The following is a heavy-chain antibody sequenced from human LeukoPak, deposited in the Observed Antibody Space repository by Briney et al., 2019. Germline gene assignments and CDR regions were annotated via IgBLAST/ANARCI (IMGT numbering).Heavy chain of an antibody. D-gene: IGHD3-9*01. CDR3: ARMRYFDWFGAFDI. J-gene: IGHJ3*02. CDR2: IKQDGSEK. CDR1: GFTFSSYW. V-gene: IGHV3-7*01. Sequence: PGGSLRLSCAASGFTFSSYWMSWVRQAPGKGPEWVANIKQDGSEKYYVDSVKGRFTISRDNAKNSLYLQMNSLRAEDTAVYYCARMRYFDWFGAFDIWGQGTMVTVSS.